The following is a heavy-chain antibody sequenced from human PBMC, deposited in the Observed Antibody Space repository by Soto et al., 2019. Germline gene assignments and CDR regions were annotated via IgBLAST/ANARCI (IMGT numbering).Heavy chain of an antibody. CDR2: ISGSVGST. D-gene: IGHD5-12*01. Sequence: GGSLRLSCAASGFTFSSYAMSWVRQAPGRGLEWVSAISGSVGSTYYADSVKGRFTISRDNSKNTLYLQMNSLRAEDTAVYYCAKHTKVATSPFDYWGQGTVVTVSS. V-gene: IGHV3-23*01. CDR3: AKHTKVATSPFDY. CDR1: GFTFSSYA. J-gene: IGHJ4*02.